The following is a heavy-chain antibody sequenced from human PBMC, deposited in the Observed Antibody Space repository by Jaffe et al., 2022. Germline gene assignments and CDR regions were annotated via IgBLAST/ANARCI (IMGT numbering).Heavy chain of an antibody. D-gene: IGHD5-12*01. CDR2: IRSKAYGGTT. Sequence: EVQLVESGGGLVQPGRSLRLSCTASGFTFGDYAMSWFRQAPGKGLEWVGFIRSKAYGGTTEYAASVKGRFTISRDDSKSIAYLQMNSLKTEDTAVYYCTREFEYSGYESDAFDIWGQGTMVTVSS. V-gene: IGHV3-49*03. J-gene: IGHJ3*02. CDR1: GFTFGDYA. CDR3: TREFEYSGYESDAFDI.